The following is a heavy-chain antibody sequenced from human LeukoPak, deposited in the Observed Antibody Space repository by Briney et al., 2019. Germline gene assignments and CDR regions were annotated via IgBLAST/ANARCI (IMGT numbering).Heavy chain of an antibody. CDR1: GLTFSRFP. CDR2: INGSGDKT. CDR3: ASSPPVEMATIEY. V-gene: IGHV3-23*01. J-gene: IGHJ4*02. Sequence: GSLRLSCTASGLTFSRFPMTWVRQAPGRGPEWVSTINGSGDKTYHADSVKGRFTISRDNSKNTLYLQMNSLRAEDTAVYYCASSPPVEMATIEYWGQGTLVTVSS. D-gene: IGHD5-24*01.